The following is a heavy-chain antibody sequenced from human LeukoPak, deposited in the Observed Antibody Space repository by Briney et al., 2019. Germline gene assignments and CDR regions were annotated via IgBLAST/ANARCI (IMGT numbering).Heavy chain of an antibody. D-gene: IGHD6-6*01. CDR1: GFTFSDYW. CDR3: ARRGGSSSRRSPIDY. CDR2: IKQDGSQR. Sequence: QTGGSLRLSCTASGFTFSDYWMTWVRQAPGKGPEWVANIKQDGSQRYYVDSVRGRFTISRVNAKNSLFLQMNGLRAEDTAVYYCARRGGSSSRRSPIDYWGQGTLVTVSS. J-gene: IGHJ4*02. V-gene: IGHV3-7*01.